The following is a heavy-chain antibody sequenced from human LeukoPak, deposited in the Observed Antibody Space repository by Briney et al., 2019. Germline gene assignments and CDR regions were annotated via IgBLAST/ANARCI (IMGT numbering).Heavy chain of an antibody. CDR2: IIPIFGIA. CDR3: ARARYCSSTSCYSWFDP. Sequence: ASVKVSCKASGSTFSSYAISWARQAPGQGLEWMGRIIPIFGIANYAQKFQGRVTITADKSTSTAYMELSSLRSEDTAVYYCARARYCSSTSCYSWFDPWGQGTLVTVSS. J-gene: IGHJ5*02. CDR1: GSTFSSYA. D-gene: IGHD2-2*02. V-gene: IGHV1-69*04.